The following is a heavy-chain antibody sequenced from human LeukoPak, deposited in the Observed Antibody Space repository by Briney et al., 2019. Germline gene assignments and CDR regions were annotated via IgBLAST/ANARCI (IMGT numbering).Heavy chain of an antibody. V-gene: IGHV3-9*01. D-gene: IGHD3-22*01. CDR1: GFTFYDYA. CDR3: AKDKGDYYDSSGTYDY. CDR2: ISWNSGSI. Sequence: GGSLRLSCAASGFTFYDYAMHWVRQAPGKGLEWVSGISWNSGSIGYADSVKGRFTISRDNAKNSLYLQMNSLRAEDTALYYCAKDKGDYYDSSGTYDYWGQGTLVTVSS. J-gene: IGHJ4*02.